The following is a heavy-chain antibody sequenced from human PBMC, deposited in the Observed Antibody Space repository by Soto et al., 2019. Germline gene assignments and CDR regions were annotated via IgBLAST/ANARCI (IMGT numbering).Heavy chain of an antibody. CDR1: GFTFSSYS. V-gene: IGHV3-48*02. CDR2: ISPSSSTI. Sequence: GGSLRLSCVASGFTFSSYSMNWFRQAPGKGLEWLSYISPSSSTIYYADSVKGRFTISRDNAKNSLFLHVTSLGDEDTDVYYCARDSDSLNDYWGQGTLVTVSS. D-gene: IGHD3-22*01. J-gene: IGHJ4*02. CDR3: ARDSDSLNDY.